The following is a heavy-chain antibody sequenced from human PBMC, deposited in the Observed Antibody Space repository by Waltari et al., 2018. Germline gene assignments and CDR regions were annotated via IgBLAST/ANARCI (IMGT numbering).Heavy chain of an antibody. D-gene: IGHD2-15*01. Sequence: QVLLVQSGAEVKKPGASVKVSCKASGYTFTSYDINWVRKASGQGFEWLGWMNPNKNITGYAQKFQGRVSTTSDSSKSTAYMELSSLKSEDTAVYYCARMGGWNSDFWGQGTPVIVSS. CDR3: ARMGGWNSDF. J-gene: IGHJ4*02. CDR1: GYTFTSYD. CDR2: MNPNKNIT. V-gene: IGHV1-8*01.